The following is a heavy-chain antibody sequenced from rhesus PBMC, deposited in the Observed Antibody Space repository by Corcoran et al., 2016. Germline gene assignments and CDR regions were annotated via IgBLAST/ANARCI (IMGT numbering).Heavy chain of an antibody. J-gene: IGHJ4*01. CDR1: GYSISSGYY. D-gene: IGHD4-23*01. Sequence: QVQLQESGPGLVKPSETLSLTCAVSGYSISSGYYWGWNRQPAGKGLGWIGYISSGGSNFLHPSPKSRVPLSVDTSKNQFSLKLSSVTAADTAVYYCAREEYSNLFDYWGQGVLVTVSS. CDR2: ISSGGSN. CDR3: AREEYSNLFDY. V-gene: IGHV4S14*01.